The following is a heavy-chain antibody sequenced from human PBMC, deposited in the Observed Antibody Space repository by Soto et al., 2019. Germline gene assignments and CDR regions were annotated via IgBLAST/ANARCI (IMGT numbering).Heavy chain of an antibody. J-gene: IGHJ4*02. CDR3: ASNYYGSGSYYWTAY. CDR2: IIPIFGTA. Sequence: ASVKVSCKASGGTFSSYAISWVRQAPGQGLEWMGGIIPIFGTANYAQKFQGRVTITADESTSTAYMELSSLRSEDTALYYCASNYYGSGSYYWTAYWGQGTLVTVSS. V-gene: IGHV1-69*13. CDR1: GGTFSSYA. D-gene: IGHD3-10*01.